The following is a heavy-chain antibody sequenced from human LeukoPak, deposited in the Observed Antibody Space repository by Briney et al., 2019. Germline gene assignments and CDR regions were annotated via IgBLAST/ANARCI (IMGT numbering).Heavy chain of an antibody. Sequence: GRSLRLSCAASGFTFSTYWMHSVRQAPGKGLVWVSRIKSDGSTNYADSVKGRLTISRDNANNTLSLQMNSLRPEDTGVYYCARAPSEIGGYYPEYFRHWGQGTLVTVSS. J-gene: IGHJ1*01. D-gene: IGHD3-22*01. CDR3: ARAPSEIGGYYPEYFRH. CDR1: GFTFSTYW. CDR2: IKSDGST. V-gene: IGHV3-74*01.